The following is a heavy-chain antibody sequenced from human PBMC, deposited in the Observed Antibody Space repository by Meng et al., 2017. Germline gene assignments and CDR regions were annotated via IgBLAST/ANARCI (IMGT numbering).Heavy chain of an antibody. CDR1: GFTFDDYV. J-gene: IGHJ4*02. Sequence: GGSLRLSCAASGFTFDDYVMSWVRQAPGKGLEWVSGINWNGGSTGYADSVKGRFTISRDNAKNSLYLQMNSLRAEDTALYYCARFYFGYSYGPHHFDYWGQGTLVTVSS. D-gene: IGHD5-18*01. V-gene: IGHV3-20*04. CDR3: ARFYFGYSYGPHHFDY. CDR2: INWNGGST.